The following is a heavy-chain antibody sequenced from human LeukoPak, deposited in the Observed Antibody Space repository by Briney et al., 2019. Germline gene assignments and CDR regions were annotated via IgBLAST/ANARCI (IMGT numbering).Heavy chain of an antibody. J-gene: IGHJ4*02. Sequence: AETLSLTCTVSGVSFSSGSYYWIWIGQPPGKGLEWVGYIYYSGTTNYNPALKSRVTISVDTSKNQFSLQLSSVTAADTAVYYCASESSGTFDYWGQGTLVTVSS. V-gene: IGHV4-61*01. CDR2: IYYSGTT. CDR3: ASESSGTFDY. CDR1: GVSFSSGSYY. D-gene: IGHD6-6*01.